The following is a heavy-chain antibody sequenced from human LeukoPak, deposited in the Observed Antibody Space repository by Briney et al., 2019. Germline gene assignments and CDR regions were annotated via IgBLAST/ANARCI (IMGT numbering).Heavy chain of an antibody. CDR1: GFTFSSYW. CDR3: ARGYYDSSGSLGMDV. Sequence: PGGSLRLSCAASGFTFSSYWMHWVRQAPGKGLVWASRINSDGSSTSYADSVKGRFTISRDNAKNTLYLQMNSLRAEDTAVYYCARGYYDSSGSLGMDVWGQGTTVTVSS. D-gene: IGHD3-22*01. V-gene: IGHV3-74*01. J-gene: IGHJ6*02. CDR2: INSDGSST.